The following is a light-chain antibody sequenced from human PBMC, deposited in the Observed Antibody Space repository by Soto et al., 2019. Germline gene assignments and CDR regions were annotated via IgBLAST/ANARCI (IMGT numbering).Light chain of an antibody. CDR1: SSNIGAGYD. Sequence: QPVLTQPPSVSGAPGQRVTISCTGSSSNIGAGYDVHWYQQLPGTAPKLLIFGNSNRPSGVPDRFPGSKSGTSASLAITGLQAEDEADYYCQSYDSSLSAYVFGTGTKLTVL. CDR3: QSYDSSLSAYV. J-gene: IGLJ1*01. V-gene: IGLV1-40*01. CDR2: GNS.